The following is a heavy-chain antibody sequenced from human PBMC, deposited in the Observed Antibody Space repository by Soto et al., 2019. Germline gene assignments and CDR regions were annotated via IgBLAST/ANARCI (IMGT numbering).Heavy chain of an antibody. D-gene: IGHD3-10*01. CDR2: ISYLGTT. CDR3: ARVGEDYYGSGSYYIGY. Sequence: SETLSLTCIASGGSIDCNHYYWGWVRQPPGKGLEWIASISYLGTTYYSPSLKSRVIKSIDTSRNQFSLKLTSVTAADTAVYYCARVGEDYYGSGSYYIGYWGQGTLVT. V-gene: IGHV4-39*07. J-gene: IGHJ4*02. CDR1: GGSIDCNHYY.